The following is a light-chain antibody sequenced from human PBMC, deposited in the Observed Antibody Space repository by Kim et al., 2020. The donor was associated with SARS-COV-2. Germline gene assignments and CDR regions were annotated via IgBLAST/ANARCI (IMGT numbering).Light chain of an antibody. Sequence: NFMLTQPHSVSESPGKTVTISCTRSSGSIASNYVQWYQQRPGSAPTTVIYENTQRVSGVPDRFSASIDSSSNSASLTISGLKTDDEADYYCQSYDTSALWVFGGGTKLTVL. CDR3: QSYDTSALWV. CDR1: SGSIASNY. V-gene: IGLV6-57*03. J-gene: IGLJ3*02. CDR2: ENT.